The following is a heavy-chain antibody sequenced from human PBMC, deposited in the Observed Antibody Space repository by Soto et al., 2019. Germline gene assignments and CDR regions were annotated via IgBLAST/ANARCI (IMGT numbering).Heavy chain of an antibody. CDR3: AHRFDWYYFDY. CDR1: XFSLSTSEVG. Sequence: XXXXXXPXXKPTQTXTLTCTFSXFSLSTSEVGXXWIRQPPGKALEWLALIYWDDDKRYSPSLKSRLTITKYTSKNQVVLTMTNMDPVDTATYYCAHRFDWYYFDYWGQGTLVTVSS. J-gene: IGHJ4*02. D-gene: IGHD3-9*01. V-gene: IGHV2-5*02. CDR2: IYWDDDK.